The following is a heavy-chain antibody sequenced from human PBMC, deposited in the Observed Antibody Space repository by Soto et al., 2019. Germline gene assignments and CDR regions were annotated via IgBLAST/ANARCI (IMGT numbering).Heavy chain of an antibody. Sequence: EVQLVESGGDFVKPGGSLRLSCAASGLTVDDAWMNWLRQAPGKGLEWVGRIKRKTEGDTTNYAAPIKGRFTVSRDDSKNTVHLQMNSLKTEDTAVYYCASEYYYGMYVWGQGTTVIVSS. J-gene: IGHJ6*02. V-gene: IGHV3-15*06. CDR2: IKRKTEGDTT. CDR1: GLTVDDAW. CDR3: ASEYYYGMYV.